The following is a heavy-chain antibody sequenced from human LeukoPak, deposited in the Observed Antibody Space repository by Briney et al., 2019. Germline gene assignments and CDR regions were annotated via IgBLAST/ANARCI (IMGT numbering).Heavy chain of an antibody. J-gene: IGHJ4*02. CDR3: ARIGAGSSRDY. CDR2: ISSSARSQ. V-gene: IGHV3-21*01. Sequence: PGGSLRLSCAASGFTFSDYSMTWVRQAPGKGLEWVSSISSSARSQYYPDSLKGRFTISRDNAKNSLYLQMNSLRAEDTAVYYCARIGAGSSRDYWGQGTLVTVSS. D-gene: IGHD6-13*01. CDR1: GFTFSDYS.